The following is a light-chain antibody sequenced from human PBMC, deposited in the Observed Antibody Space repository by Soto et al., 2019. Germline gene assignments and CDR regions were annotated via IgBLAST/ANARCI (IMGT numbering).Light chain of an antibody. J-gene: IGLJ1*01. V-gene: IGLV1-44*01. CDR2: SNN. CDR1: SSNIGSNT. CDR3: AAWDDSLNGPYV. Sequence: QSVLTQPPSASGTPGQRVTTSCSGSSSNIGSNTVNWYQQLPGTAPKPLIYSNNQRPSGVPDRFSGSKSGTSASLAISGLQSEDEADYYCAAWDDSLNGPYVFGTGTKATVL.